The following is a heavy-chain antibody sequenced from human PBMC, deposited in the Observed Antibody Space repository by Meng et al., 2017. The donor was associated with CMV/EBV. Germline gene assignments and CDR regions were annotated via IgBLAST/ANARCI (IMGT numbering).Heavy chain of an antibody. D-gene: IGHD6-13*01. CDR1: GGSFSGYY. CDR2: INHSGST. V-gene: IGHV4-34*01. Sequence: QVQLQQGCAGLLKPSETLSLTCAVYGGSFSGYYWSWIRQPPGKGLEWIGEINHSGSTNYNPSLKSRVTISVDTSKNQFSLKLSSVTAADTAVYYCARGGIAAAGPFDYWGQGTLVTVSS. J-gene: IGHJ4*02. CDR3: ARGGIAAAGPFDY.